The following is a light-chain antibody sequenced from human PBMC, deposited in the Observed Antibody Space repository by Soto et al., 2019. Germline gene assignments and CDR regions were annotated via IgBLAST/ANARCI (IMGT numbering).Light chain of an antibody. J-gene: IGKJ4*01. CDR2: GAS. CDR1: QSVDRTT. CDR3: QHFDDSLT. V-gene: IGKV3-20*01. Sequence: ESVLTQSPGTLSLSPGERATLSCRASQSVDRTTLAWYQQKPGQAPRLLISGASYRATGIPGRFSGSGSGTDFILTISRLEPEDFAVYYCQHFDDSLTFGGGTRVEIK.